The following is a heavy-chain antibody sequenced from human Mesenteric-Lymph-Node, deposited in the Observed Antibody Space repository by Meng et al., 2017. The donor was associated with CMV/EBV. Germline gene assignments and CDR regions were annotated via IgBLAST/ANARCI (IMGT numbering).Heavy chain of an antibody. CDR3: ASPGGMYFYKY. Sequence: GGSLRLSCAVSEITFSGYAMHWVRQSPGKGLEWVSFISYDGNNKDYVDSVKGRFTISRDNSKKTLYLQMNSLRAEDTAMYYCASPGGMYFYKYWGQGTLVTVSS. CDR1: EITFSGYA. V-gene: IGHV3-30-3*01. D-gene: IGHD1-26*01. J-gene: IGHJ4*02. CDR2: ISYDGNNK.